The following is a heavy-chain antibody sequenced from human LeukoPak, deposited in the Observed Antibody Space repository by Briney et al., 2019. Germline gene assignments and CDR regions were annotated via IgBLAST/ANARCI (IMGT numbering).Heavy chain of an antibody. Sequence: GGSLRLSCAASGFIVSSNDMSWVRQAPGKGLEWVSVIDSVGTTYYADSVKGRFTISRDNSKNTLYLQMNSLRAEDTAVYYCAREGGSYSVDYWGQGPRVTVPS. CDR3: AREGGSYSVDY. V-gene: IGHV3-53*01. J-gene: IGHJ4*02. D-gene: IGHD1-26*01. CDR2: IDSVGTT. CDR1: GFIVSSND.